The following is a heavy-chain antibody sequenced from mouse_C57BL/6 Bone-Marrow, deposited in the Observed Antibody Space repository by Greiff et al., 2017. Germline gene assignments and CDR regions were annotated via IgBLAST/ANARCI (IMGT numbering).Heavy chain of an antibody. J-gene: IGHJ2*01. Sequence: VQLQQSGAELVRPGASVKLSCTASGFNIKDDYMHWVEQRPEQGLEWIGWIDPENGDTEYASKFQGKATITADTSSNTAYLQLSSLTSEDTAVYYCLYYYRYYFDYWGQGTTLTVSS. V-gene: IGHV14-4*01. CDR3: LYYYRYYFDY. CDR1: GFNIKDDY. D-gene: IGHD1-1*01. CDR2: IDPENGDT.